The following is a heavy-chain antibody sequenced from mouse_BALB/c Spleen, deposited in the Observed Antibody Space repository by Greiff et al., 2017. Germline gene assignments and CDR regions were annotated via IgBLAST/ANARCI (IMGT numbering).Heavy chain of an antibody. Sequence: EVQRVESGGGLVKPGGSLKLSCAASGFTFSSYTMSWVRQTPEKRLEWVATISSGGSYTYYPDSVKGRFTISRDNAKNTLYLQMSSLKSEDTAMYYCTRPWAYWGQGTLVTVSA. V-gene: IGHV5-6-4*01. J-gene: IGHJ3*01. CDR1: GFTFSSYT. CDR2: ISSGGSYT. CDR3: TRPWAY.